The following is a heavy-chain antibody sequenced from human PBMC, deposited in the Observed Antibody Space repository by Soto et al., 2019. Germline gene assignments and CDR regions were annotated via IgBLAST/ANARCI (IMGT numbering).Heavy chain of an antibody. V-gene: IGHV3-23*01. CDR3: AKDGIAMVLSLGECDY. CDR1: TFIDYA. CDR2: ISGSGGST. J-gene: IGHJ4*02. Sequence: TFIDYAVSRISQTTGKGLEWVSAISGSGGSTYYADPAKGRFTISRDNSKNTLYLQMNSLRAEDTAVYYFAKDGIAMVLSLGECDYWGKGILVTV. D-gene: IGHD3-10*01.